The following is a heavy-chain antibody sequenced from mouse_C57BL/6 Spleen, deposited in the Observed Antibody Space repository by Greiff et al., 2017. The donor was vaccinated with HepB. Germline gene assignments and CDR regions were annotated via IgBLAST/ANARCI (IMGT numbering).Heavy chain of an antibody. V-gene: IGHV1-74*01. CDR3: AITYDGYPYWYFDV. CDR1: GYTFTSYW. Sequence: QVQLQQPGAELVKPGASVKVSCKASGYTFTSYWMHWVKQRPGQGLEWIGRIHPSDSDTNYNQKFKGKATLTVDKSSSTAYMQLSSLTSEDSAVYYCAITYDGYPYWYFDVWGTGTTVTVSS. CDR2: IHPSDSDT. J-gene: IGHJ1*03. D-gene: IGHD2-3*01.